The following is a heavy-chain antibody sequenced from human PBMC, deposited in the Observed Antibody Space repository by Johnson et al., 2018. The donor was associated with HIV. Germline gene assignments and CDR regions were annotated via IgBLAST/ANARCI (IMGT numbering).Heavy chain of an antibody. Sequence: VQLVESGGGLVQPGGSLRLSCAASGFTFDDYGMSWVRQAPGKGLEWVSGINWNGGSTGYADSVTGRFTISRDNSKNTLFLQMNSLRPEDTAIYYCASPPSGYDFWDGPNIFDVWGQGTMVSVAS. D-gene: IGHD3-3*01. V-gene: IGHV3-20*04. CDR1: GFTFDDYG. CDR2: INWNGGST. J-gene: IGHJ3*01. CDR3: ASPPSGYDFWDGPNIFDV.